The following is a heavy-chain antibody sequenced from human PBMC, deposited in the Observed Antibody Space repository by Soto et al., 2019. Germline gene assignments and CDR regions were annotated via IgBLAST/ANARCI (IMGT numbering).Heavy chain of an antibody. Sequence: SETLSLTCTVSGGSISSGGYYWSWIRQHPGKGLEWIGYIYYSGSTYYNPSLKSRVTISVDTSKNQFSLKLSSVTAADTAVYYCAREPTTPYDFWSGYYPPSVYYGMDVWGQGTTVTVSS. D-gene: IGHD3-3*01. CDR1: GGSISSGGYY. CDR3: AREPTTPYDFWSGYYPPSVYYGMDV. J-gene: IGHJ6*02. CDR2: IYYSGST. V-gene: IGHV4-31*03.